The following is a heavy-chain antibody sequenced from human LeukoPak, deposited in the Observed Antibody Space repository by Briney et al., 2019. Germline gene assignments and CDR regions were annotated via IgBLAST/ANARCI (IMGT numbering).Heavy chain of an antibody. CDR1: GFTFSSYG. CDR2: ISYDGSNK. Sequence: GGSLRLSCTASGFTFSSYGMHWVRQAPGKGLEWVTVISYDGSNKYFADSVKGRFTISRDNSKNTLFQQMNSLRAEDTAVYYCAKDMTQFWSGPDYWGQGTLVTVSS. J-gene: IGHJ4*02. V-gene: IGHV3-30*18. D-gene: IGHD3-3*01. CDR3: AKDMTQFWSGPDY.